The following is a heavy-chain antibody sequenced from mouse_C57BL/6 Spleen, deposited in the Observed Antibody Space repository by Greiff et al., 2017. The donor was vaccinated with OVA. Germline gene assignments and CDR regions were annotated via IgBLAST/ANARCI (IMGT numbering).Heavy chain of an antibody. Sequence: VQLQQSGAELVKPGASVKISCKASGYAFSSYWMNWVKQRPGKGLEWIGQIYPGDGDTNYNGKFKGKATLTADKSSSTAYMQLSSLTSEDSAVYFCARRGHGYDDAMDYWGQGTSVTVSS. CDR2: IYPGDGDT. J-gene: IGHJ4*01. V-gene: IGHV1-80*01. D-gene: IGHD2-2*01. CDR1: GYAFSSYW. CDR3: ARRGHGYDDAMDY.